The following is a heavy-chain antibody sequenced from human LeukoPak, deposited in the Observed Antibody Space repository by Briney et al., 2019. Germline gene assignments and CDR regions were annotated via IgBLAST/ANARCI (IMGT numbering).Heavy chain of an antibody. Sequence: SQTLSLTCTVSGGSISSGDYYWSWIRQPPGKGLEWIGYIYYSGSTYYNPSLKSRVTISVDTSKNQFSLKLSSVTAADTAVYYCAREPLQDQRGLDYWGQGTLVTVSS. CDR2: IYYSGST. D-gene: IGHD3-16*01. CDR3: AREPLQDQRGLDY. J-gene: IGHJ4*02. CDR1: GGSISSGDYY. V-gene: IGHV4-30-4*01.